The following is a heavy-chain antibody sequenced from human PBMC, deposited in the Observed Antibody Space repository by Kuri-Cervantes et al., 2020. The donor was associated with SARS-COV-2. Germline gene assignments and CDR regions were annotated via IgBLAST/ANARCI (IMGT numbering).Heavy chain of an antibody. CDR3: ARGGFHYTPYYYYYMDV. CDR1: GGSISSHY. J-gene: IGHJ6*03. D-gene: IGHD3-3*01. V-gene: IGHV4-59*11. Sequence: SETLSLTCTVSGGSISSHYWSWIRQPPGKGLEWIGYIYYSGSTNYNPSLKSRVTMSVDTSKNQFSLKLSSVTAADTAVYYCARGGFHYTPYYYYYMDVWGKGTTVTDSS. CDR2: IYYSGST.